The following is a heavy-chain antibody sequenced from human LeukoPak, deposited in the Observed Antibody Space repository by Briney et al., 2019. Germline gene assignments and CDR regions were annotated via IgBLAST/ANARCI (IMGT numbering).Heavy chain of an antibody. CDR1: GYTFTSYY. D-gene: IGHD3-10*01. J-gene: IGHJ4*02. Sequence: ASVKVSCKSSGYTFTSYYMHLVRQAPGQGLEWMGIINPSGGSTSYAQKFQGRVTMTRDTSTSTVYMELSSLRSEDTAVYYCARDMSITMVRGVNRDGEPFDYWGQGTLVTVSS. CDR3: ARDMSITMVRGVNRDGEPFDY. V-gene: IGHV1-46*03. CDR2: INPSGGST.